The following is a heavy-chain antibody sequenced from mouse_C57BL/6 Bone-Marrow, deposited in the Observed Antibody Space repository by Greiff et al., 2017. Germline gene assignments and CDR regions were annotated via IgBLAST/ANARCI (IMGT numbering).Heavy chain of an antibody. CDR2: ISGDGGNT. V-gene: IGHV5-9*01. CDR1: GFTFSSYT. Sequence: EVMLVESGGGLVKPGGSLKLSCAASGFTFSSYTMSWVRQTPEKRLEWVGTISGDGGNTYYPDSVKGRFTITTDNAENTLYLQMSSLRSEDTALYYCASLITTVGAPCAFDYWGQGTSVTVSS. D-gene: IGHD1-1*01. J-gene: IGHJ4*01. CDR3: ASLITTVGAPCAFDY.